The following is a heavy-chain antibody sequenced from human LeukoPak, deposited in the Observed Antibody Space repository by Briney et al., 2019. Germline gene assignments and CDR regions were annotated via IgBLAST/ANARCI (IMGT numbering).Heavy chain of an antibody. CDR3: AKGRSSGGSCVNY. CDR1: GFTFSNYA. J-gene: IGHJ4*02. D-gene: IGHD2-15*01. V-gene: IGHV3-23*01. CDR2: ISGRGGDT. Sequence: GGSLRLSCTASGFTFSNYAINWVRQAPGKGLEWVSVISGRGGDTYYADSVKGRFTISRDNSKNTVYLQMNSLRAEDTAVYYCAKGRSSGGSCVNYWGQGTLVSVSS.